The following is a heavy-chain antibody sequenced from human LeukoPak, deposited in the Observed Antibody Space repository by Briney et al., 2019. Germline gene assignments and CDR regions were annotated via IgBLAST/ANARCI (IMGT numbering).Heavy chain of an antibody. CDR2: ISSNGGNT. V-gene: IGHV3-64D*09. CDR3: VKRTGLYFDY. D-gene: IGHD7-27*01. CDR1: GFTFSSYA. J-gene: IGHJ4*02. Sequence: GGSLRLSCSASGFTFSSYAIHWVRQAPGKGLEYVSGISSNGGNTYNANSLKGRITISGDNSKNTVDLQMSSLRTEDTAVYYCVKRTGLYFDYWGQGTLVTVSS.